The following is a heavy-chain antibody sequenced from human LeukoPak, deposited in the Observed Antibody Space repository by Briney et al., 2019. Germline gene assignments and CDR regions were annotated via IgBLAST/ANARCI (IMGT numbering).Heavy chain of an antibody. J-gene: IGHJ4*02. D-gene: IGHD3-22*01. CDR1: GGTFSDNA. V-gene: IGHV1-69*10. Sequence: ASVKVSCKASGGTFSDNAISWVRQAPGQRLEWMGGILPVSRVGNYAQKFQGRVTITADKSTSTAYMELSSLRSEDTAVYYCARAIYYYDSSGYSPQYYFDYWGQGTLVTVSS. CDR3: ARAIYYYDSSGYSPQYYFDY. CDR2: ILPVSRVG.